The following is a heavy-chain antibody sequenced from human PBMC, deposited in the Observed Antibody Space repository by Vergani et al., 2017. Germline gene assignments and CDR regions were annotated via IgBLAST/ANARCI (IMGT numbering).Heavy chain of an antibody. D-gene: IGHD2-8*01. Sequence: QLQLQESGPGLVKPSETLSLTCTVSGGSISSSSYYWSWIRQPPGKGLEWIGYIYYSGSTFYNPSLKSRVTISVDTSKNQFSLKLSSVTAADTAVYYCARDRDGVVDYWGQGTLVTVSS. CDR3: ARDRDGVVDY. CDR2: IYYSGST. V-gene: IGHV4-30-4*01. CDR1: GGSISSSSYY. J-gene: IGHJ4*02.